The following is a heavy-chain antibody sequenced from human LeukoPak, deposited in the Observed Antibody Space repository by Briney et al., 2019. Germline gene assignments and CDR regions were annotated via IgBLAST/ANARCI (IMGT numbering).Heavy chain of an antibody. Sequence: GGSLRLSCAASGFTFSSYEMNWVRQAPGKGLVWVSRLNRDGSSTNYADSVKGRFNISRDNAKNTLYLQMNSLRADDTAMYYCARPDSSGHPTNWGQGTLVIVSS. CDR3: ARPDSSGHPTN. CDR1: GFTFSSYE. J-gene: IGHJ4*02. V-gene: IGHV3-74*01. D-gene: IGHD3-22*01. CDR2: LNRDGSST.